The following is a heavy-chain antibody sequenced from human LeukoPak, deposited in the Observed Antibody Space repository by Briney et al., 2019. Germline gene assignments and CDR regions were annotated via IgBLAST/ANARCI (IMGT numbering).Heavy chain of an antibody. J-gene: IGHJ4*02. Sequence: ASVKVACKASGYTFTGYYMHWVRQAPGQGLEWMGWINPNSGGPNYGQKFQGRVTMTRDTSISTAYMELSRLRSDDTAVYYCASPRTYYYDSSGYDFDYWGQGTLVTVSS. CDR2: INPNSGGP. CDR3: ASPRTYYYDSSGYDFDY. D-gene: IGHD3-22*01. V-gene: IGHV1-2*02. CDR1: GYTFTGYY.